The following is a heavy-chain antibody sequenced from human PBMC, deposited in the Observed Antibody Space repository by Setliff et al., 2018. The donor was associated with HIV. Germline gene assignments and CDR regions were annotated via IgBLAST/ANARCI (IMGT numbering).Heavy chain of an antibody. Sequence: PGESLTISCKGSGYSFAIYWIGWVRQMPGKGLEWMGIIYPGDSDTRYSPSFQGQVTISAIKSISTAYVQWRSLKASDTAMYYCARSPIRYCTGGSCYSGFDYWGQGTLVTVSS. J-gene: IGHJ4*02. CDR2: IYPGDSDT. CDR1: GYSFAIYW. CDR3: ARSPIRYCTGGSCYSGFDY. V-gene: IGHV5-51*01. D-gene: IGHD2-15*01.